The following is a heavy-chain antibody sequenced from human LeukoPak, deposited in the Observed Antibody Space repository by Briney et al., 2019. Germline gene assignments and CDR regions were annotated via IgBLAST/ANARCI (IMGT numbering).Heavy chain of an antibody. CDR1: GGSISSYY. V-gene: IGHV4-4*07. D-gene: IGHD3-22*01. CDR3: ARVLYDSSGYLDY. Sequence: PSETLSLTCTVSGGSISSYYWSWIRQPAGKGLEWIGRICTSGSTNYNPSLKSRVTMSVETSKKQFSLELISVTAADTAVYYCARVLYDSSGYLDYWGQGTLVTVSS. J-gene: IGHJ4*02. CDR2: ICTSGST.